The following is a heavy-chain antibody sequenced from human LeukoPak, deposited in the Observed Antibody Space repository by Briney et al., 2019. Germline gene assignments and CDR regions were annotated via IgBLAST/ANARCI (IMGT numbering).Heavy chain of an antibody. J-gene: IGHJ6*02. Sequence: GGSPRLSCAASGFTVSSNYMSWVRQAPGKGLKWVSVIYSGGSTYYADSVKGRFTISRHNSKNTLYLQMNSLRAEDTAVYYCARPYKNYYYGMDVWGQGTTVTVSS. CDR1: GFTVSSNY. V-gene: IGHV3-53*04. CDR2: IYSGGST. D-gene: IGHD1-14*01. CDR3: ARPYKNYYYGMDV.